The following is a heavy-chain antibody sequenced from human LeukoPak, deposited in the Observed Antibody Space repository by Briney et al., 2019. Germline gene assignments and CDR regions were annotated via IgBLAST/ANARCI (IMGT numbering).Heavy chain of an antibody. CDR2: IIPSFGIA. V-gene: IGHV1-69*04. D-gene: IGHD2-21*02. CDR1: GGTFSSYA. Sequence: SVKVSCKASGGTFSSYAFSWVRQAPGQGLEWMGRIIPSFGIANYAQKSQGRGTINADKSTSTAYMELSSMRFEDTAVYYCAGVTSLGGFDYWGQGTLVTVSS. J-gene: IGHJ4*02. CDR3: AGVTSLGGFDY.